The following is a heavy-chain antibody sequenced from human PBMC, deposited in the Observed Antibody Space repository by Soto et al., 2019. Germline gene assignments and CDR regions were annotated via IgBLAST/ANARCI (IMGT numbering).Heavy chain of an antibody. V-gene: IGHV4-34*01. CDR1: GGSFSGYY. D-gene: IGHD3-16*02. Sequence: SETLSLTCAVYGGSFSGYYWSWIRQPPGKGLEWIGEINHSGSTNYNPSLKSRVTISVDTSKNQFSLKLSSVTAADTAVYYCARAILGDYVWGSYRYTVFDYWGQGTLVTVSS. CDR2: INHSGST. CDR3: ARAILGDYVWGSYRYTVFDY. J-gene: IGHJ4*02.